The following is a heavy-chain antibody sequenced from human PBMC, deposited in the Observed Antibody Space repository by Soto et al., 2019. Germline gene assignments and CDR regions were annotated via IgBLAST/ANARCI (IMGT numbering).Heavy chain of an antibody. CDR1: GGFISSYY. Sequence: SETLSLTCTVSGGFISSYYWSWIRQPPGKGLEWIGYIYYSGSTNYNPSLKSRVTISVDTSKNQFSLKLSSVTAADTAVYYCARVGGIAAADFYYYGMDVWGQGTTVTVS. J-gene: IGHJ6*02. CDR3: ARVGGIAAADFYYYGMDV. CDR2: IYYSGST. V-gene: IGHV4-59*01. D-gene: IGHD6-13*01.